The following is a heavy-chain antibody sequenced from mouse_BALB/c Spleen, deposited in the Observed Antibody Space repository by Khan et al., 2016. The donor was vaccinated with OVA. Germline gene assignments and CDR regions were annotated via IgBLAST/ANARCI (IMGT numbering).Heavy chain of an antibody. D-gene: IGHD3-2*01. CDR1: GYTFTTYT. V-gene: IGHV1-4*01. J-gene: IGHJ3*01. Sequence: QVQLKQSGAELARPGASVKMSCKTSGYTFTTYTLHWVKQRPGRSLEWIGYINPSNVYTNYNQKFKDKSTLTADKSSSTAYMQLSSLTSEDSAVYYCARSGQLGLRGGFTYWGQGTLVTVSA. CDR3: ARSGQLGLRGGFTY. CDR2: INPSNVYT.